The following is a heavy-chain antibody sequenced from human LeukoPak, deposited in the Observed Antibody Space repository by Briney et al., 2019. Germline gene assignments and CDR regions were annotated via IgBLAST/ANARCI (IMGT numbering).Heavy chain of an antibody. V-gene: IGHV3-7*01. CDR2: IKQDGSEK. J-gene: IGHJ4*02. D-gene: IGHD6-6*01. CDR3: AKDKGWTAARGHFDY. CDR1: GFTFSSYW. Sequence: GGSLRLSCAASGFTFSSYWMSWVRQAPGKGLEWVANIKQDGSEKYYVDSVKGRFTISRDNAKNSLYLQMNSLRAEDTAVYYCAKDKGWTAARGHFDYWGQGTLVTVSS.